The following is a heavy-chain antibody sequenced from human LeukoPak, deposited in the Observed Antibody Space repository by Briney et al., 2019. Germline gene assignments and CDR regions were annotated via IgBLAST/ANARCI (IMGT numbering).Heavy chain of an antibody. Sequence: NPSETLSLTCTVSGGSISSSSYYWGWIRQPPGKGLEWIGSIYYSGSTYYNPSLKSRVTISVDTSKNQFSLKLSSVTAADTAVYYCAREGGSSSVGWFDPWGQGTLVTVSS. J-gene: IGHJ5*02. D-gene: IGHD6-13*01. CDR3: AREGGSSSVGWFDP. CDR1: GGSISSSSYY. V-gene: IGHV4-39*07. CDR2: IYYSGST.